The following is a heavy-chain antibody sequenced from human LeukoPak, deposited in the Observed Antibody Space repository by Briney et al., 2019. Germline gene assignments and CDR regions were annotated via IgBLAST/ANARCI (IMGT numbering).Heavy chain of an antibody. CDR2: ISYIGST. CDR1: GASISSYY. V-gene: IGHV4-59*08. CDR3: ARAVGVGRGTYFDL. Sequence: SETLSLTCTVSGASISSYYWSWIRQPPGKGLEWIGYISYIGSTNYNPSLKSRVTISVDTSKNQFSLKLSSVTVADTAVYYCARAVGVGRGTYFDLWGRGTLVTVSS. J-gene: IGHJ2*01. D-gene: IGHD1-1*01.